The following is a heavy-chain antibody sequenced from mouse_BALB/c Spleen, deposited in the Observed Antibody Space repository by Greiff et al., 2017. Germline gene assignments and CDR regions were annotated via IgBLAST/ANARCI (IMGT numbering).Heavy chain of an antibody. CDR1: GFTFSSFG. CDR3: AREGIGY. J-gene: IGHJ2*01. V-gene: IGHV5-17*02. CDR2: ISSGSSTI. Sequence: EGQLVESGGGLVQPGGSRKLSCAASGFTFSSFGMHWVRQAPEKGLEWVAYISSGSSTIYYADTVKGRFTISRDNPKNTLFLQMTSLRSEDTAMYYCAREGIGYWGQGTTLTVSS.